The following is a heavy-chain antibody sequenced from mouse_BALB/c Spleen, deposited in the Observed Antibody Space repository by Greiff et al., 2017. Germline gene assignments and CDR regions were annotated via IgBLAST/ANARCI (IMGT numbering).Heavy chain of an antibody. J-gene: IGHJ4*01. CDR2: IDPFNGGT. CDR3: ARGEYGNYYYAMDY. V-gene: IGHV1S135*01. CDR1: GYSFTSYY. D-gene: IGHD2-10*02. Sequence: EVQLVESGPELMKPGASVKISCKASGYSFTSYYMHWVKQSHGKSLEWIGYIDPFNGGTSYNQKFKGKATLTVDKSSSTAYMHLSSLTSEDSAVYYCARGEYGNYYYAMDYWGQGTSVTVSS.